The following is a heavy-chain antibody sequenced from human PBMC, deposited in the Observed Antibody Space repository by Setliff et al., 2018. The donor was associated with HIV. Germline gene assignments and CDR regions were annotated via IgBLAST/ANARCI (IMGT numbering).Heavy chain of an antibody. CDR3: ARDSEHPTGYFDS. Sequence: SETLSLTCTVSADSITTHYWSWIRQPPGKGLEWIGYIYSGGSSNYNPSLKSRSSVSMDMSRKQFSLKLTSVTAADTAIYYCARDSEHPTGYFDSWGRGILVTVSS. J-gene: IGHJ4*02. V-gene: IGHV4-59*11. D-gene: IGHD1-1*01. CDR2: IYSGGSS. CDR1: ADSITTHY.